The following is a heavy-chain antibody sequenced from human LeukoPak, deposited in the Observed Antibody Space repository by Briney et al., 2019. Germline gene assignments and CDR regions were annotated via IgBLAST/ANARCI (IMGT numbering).Heavy chain of an antibody. CDR3: ENGGDTAMDN. Sequence: SETLSLTCTVSGGSISSSSYYWGWIRQPPGKGLEWIGSIYYSGSTYYNPSLKSRVTISVDTSKNQFSLKLSSVTAADTAVYYCENGGDTAMDNWGQGTLVTVSS. V-gene: IGHV4-39*01. CDR2: IYYSGST. J-gene: IGHJ4*02. D-gene: IGHD5-18*01. CDR1: GGSISSSSYY.